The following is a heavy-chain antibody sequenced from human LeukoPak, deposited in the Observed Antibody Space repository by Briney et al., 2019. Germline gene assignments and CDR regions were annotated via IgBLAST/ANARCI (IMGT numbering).Heavy chain of an antibody. V-gene: IGHV3-30-3*01. J-gene: IGHJ4*02. CDR1: GFTFSSYA. D-gene: IGHD4-17*01. Sequence: PGGSLRLSCAASGFTFSSYAMHWVRQAPGKGLEWVAVISYDGSNIYYADSVKGRFTISRDNSKNTLYLQMNSLRAEDTAVYYCARARRRGDYELLDYWGQGTLVTVSS. CDR2: ISYDGSNI. CDR3: ARARRRGDYELLDY.